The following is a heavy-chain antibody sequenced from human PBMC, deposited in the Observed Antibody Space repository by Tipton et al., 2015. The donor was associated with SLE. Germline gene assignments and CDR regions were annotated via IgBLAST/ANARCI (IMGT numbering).Heavy chain of an antibody. V-gene: IGHV4-4*07. J-gene: IGHJ6*03. D-gene: IGHD3-3*01. CDR1: GGSISSYY. Sequence: TLSLTCTVSGGSISSYYWGWIRQPAGKGLEWIGRIYTSGSTNYNPSLKSRVTMSVDTSKNQFSLKLSSVTAADTAVYYCAREAGVVINYYYMDVWGKGTTVTVSS. CDR2: IYTSGST. CDR3: AREAGVVINYYYMDV.